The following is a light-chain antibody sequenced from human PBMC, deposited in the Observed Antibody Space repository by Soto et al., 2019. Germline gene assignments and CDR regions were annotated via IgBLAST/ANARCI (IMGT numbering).Light chain of an antibody. CDR3: QLYGRSLWT. Sequence: EIVLTQSPGTLSLSPGERATLSCRASQSVSSSYLACYQQKPGQAPRLLIYAASSRATGIPDRFSGSGSGTDFTLTISRLEPEDFAVYHCQLYGRSLWTFGQGTKVDI. J-gene: IGKJ1*01. CDR2: AAS. V-gene: IGKV3-20*01. CDR1: QSVSSSY.